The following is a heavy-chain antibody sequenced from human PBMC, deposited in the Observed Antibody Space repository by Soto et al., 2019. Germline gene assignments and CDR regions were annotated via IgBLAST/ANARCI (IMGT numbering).Heavy chain of an antibody. CDR3: ASGRSGMDI. Sequence: QVQLVQSGAEVKKPGASVKVSCKASGDTFTNYDINWVRQATGQGLEWMGRMNPNSGNTGYAQKFQGRVTMTRNTSRPTAYMELSSLRSEDTAVYYCASGRSGMDIWGQGTTVPVSS. V-gene: IGHV1-8*01. CDR1: GDTFTNYD. J-gene: IGHJ6*02. CDR2: MNPNSGNT.